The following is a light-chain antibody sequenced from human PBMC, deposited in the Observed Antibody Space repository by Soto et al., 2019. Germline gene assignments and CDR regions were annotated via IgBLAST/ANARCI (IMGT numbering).Light chain of an antibody. CDR3: QQYYNTPLT. Sequence: DIVMTQSPDSLAASLGERATINCKSSQSVFYSSNNKNYLAWYQQKPGQPPRLLIYWASTRESGVPDRFSGSGSGTDFTLTISSLQAEDVAVYYCQQYYNTPLTFGPGTKVDIK. CDR2: WAS. J-gene: IGKJ3*01. CDR1: QSVFYSSNNKNY. V-gene: IGKV4-1*01.